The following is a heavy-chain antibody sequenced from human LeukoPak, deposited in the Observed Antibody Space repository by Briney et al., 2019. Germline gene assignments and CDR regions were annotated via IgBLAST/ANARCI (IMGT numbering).Heavy chain of an antibody. Sequence: SETLSLTCAVYGGSLSGYYWSWIRQPPGKGLEWIGEINHSGSTNYNPSLKSRVTISVDTSKNQFSLKLSSVTAADTAVYYCARGPIAAAGLNPFDYWGQGTLVTVSS. CDR1: GGSLSGYY. V-gene: IGHV4-34*01. CDR2: INHSGST. CDR3: ARGPIAAAGLNPFDY. J-gene: IGHJ4*02. D-gene: IGHD6-25*01.